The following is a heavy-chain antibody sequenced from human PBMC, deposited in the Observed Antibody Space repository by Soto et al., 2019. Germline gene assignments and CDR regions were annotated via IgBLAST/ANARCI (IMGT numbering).Heavy chain of an antibody. Sequence: EVQLVEAGGGLVQPGGSLRLSCAASGFTFSSYSMNWVRQAPGKGLEWVSYISSSSSTIYYADSVKGRFTISRDNAMNSLYLQMNSLRDEDTAVYYCARDTVDGFGEVHDYWGQGTLVTVSS. D-gene: IGHD3-10*01. CDR1: GFTFSSYS. J-gene: IGHJ4*02. CDR3: ARDTVDGFGEVHDY. CDR2: ISSSSSTI. V-gene: IGHV3-48*02.